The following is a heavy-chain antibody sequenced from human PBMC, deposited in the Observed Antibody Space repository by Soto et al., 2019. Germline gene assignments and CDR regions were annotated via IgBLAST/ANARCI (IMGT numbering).Heavy chain of an antibody. D-gene: IGHD3-22*01. Sequence: SETLSLTCTVSGGSISSSSYYWGWIRQPPGKGLEWIGSIYYSGSTYYNPSLKSRVTISVDTSKNQFSLKLSSVTAADTAVYYCARVTKDYYDSSGYYSDAFDIWGQGTMVTVSS. CDR1: GGSISSSSYY. CDR2: IYYSGST. CDR3: ARVTKDYYDSSGYYSDAFDI. V-gene: IGHV4-39*01. J-gene: IGHJ3*02.